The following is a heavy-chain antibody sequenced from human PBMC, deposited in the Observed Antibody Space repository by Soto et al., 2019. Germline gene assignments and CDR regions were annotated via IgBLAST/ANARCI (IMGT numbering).Heavy chain of an antibody. V-gene: IGHV3-23*01. CDR3: ATIRYSSRPSGALDF. J-gene: IGHJ3*01. D-gene: IGHD6-13*01. Sequence: GGSLRLSCAASGFTFSSYAMSWVRQAPGKGLEWVSAISGSGGSTYYADSVKGRFTISRDNSKNTLYLQMNSLRAEDTAVYYCATIRYSSRPSGALDFWCPGPVVTVS. CDR1: GFTFSSYA. CDR2: ISGSGGST.